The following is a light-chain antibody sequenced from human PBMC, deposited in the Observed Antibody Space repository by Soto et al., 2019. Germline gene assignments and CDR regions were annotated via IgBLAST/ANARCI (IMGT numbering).Light chain of an antibody. CDR2: KAS. CDR3: QQYNSYQYT. CDR1: QSISSR. V-gene: IGKV1-5*03. Sequence: DIQMTQSPSTLSASVGDRVTITCRASQSISSRLAWYQQKPGKAPKLLIYKASSLESGFPSRFSGSGSGTEFPLTISSLHPDDFATYYCQQYNSYQYTFGQGTKLEIK. J-gene: IGKJ2*01.